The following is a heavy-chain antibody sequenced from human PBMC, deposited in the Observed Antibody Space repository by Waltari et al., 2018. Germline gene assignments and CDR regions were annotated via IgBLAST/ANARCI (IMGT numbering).Heavy chain of an antibody. D-gene: IGHD3-10*01. Sequence: QLQLQESGPGLVKPSETLSLTCTVSGGSISSSSYYWGWIRQPPGKGLEWIGSIDYIGSTYYNPSLKSRVTISVDTSKNQFSLKLSSVTAADTAVYYCARDLGVLWSPGDYWGQGTLVTVSS. V-gene: IGHV4-39*07. CDR1: GGSISSSSYY. J-gene: IGHJ4*02. CDR3: ARDLGVLWSPGDY. CDR2: IDYIGST.